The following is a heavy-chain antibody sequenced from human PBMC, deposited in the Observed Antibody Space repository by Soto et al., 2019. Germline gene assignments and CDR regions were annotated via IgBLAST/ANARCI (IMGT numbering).Heavy chain of an antibody. J-gene: IGHJ6*01. CDR3: AVDTAMGNYYYYVMEV. CDR1: VVSISSGGYY. CDR2: IYYSGST. V-gene: IGHV4-31*03. D-gene: IGHD5-18*01. Sequence: PSETLSLTCTFSVVSISSGGYYWSWIRQHPWKGLEWIGYIYYSGSTYYNPSLKSRVTISVDTSKNHFSLKLSSVTAAATAVYYCAVDTAMGNYYYYVMEVWGQGTRVIVS.